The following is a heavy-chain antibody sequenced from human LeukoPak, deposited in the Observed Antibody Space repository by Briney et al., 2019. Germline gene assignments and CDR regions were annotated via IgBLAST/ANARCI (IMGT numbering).Heavy chain of an antibody. CDR1: GFTFSSYA. Sequence: GGSLRLSCAASGFTFSSYAMHWVRQAPGKGLEWVAVISYDGSNKYYADSVKGRFTIPRDNSKNTLYLQMNSLRAEDTAVYYCARRWIQPDYWGQGTLVTVSS. V-gene: IGHV3-30-3*01. CDR2: ISYDGSNK. CDR3: ARRWIQPDY. D-gene: IGHD5-18*01. J-gene: IGHJ4*02.